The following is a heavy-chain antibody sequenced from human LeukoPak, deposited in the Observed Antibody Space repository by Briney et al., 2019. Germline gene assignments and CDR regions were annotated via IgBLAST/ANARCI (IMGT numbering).Heavy chain of an antibody. CDR3: ARDRRIQLWTTGLYYFDY. V-gene: IGHV4-34*01. CDR2: INHSGST. CDR1: GGSFSGYY. D-gene: IGHD5-18*01. Sequence: SETLSLTCAVYGGSFSGYYWSWIRQPPGKGLEWIGEINHSGSTNYNPSLKSRVTISVDTSKNQFSLKLSSETAADTAVYYCARDRRIQLWTTGLYYFDYWGQGTLVTVSS. J-gene: IGHJ4*02.